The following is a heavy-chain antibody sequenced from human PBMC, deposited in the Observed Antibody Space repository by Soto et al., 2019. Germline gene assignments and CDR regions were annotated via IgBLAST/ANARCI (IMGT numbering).Heavy chain of an antibody. J-gene: IGHJ6*02. V-gene: IGHV1-46*01. CDR2: INPSGGST. Sequence: ASVKVSCKASASNFTSYYINWVRQAPGQGLEWMGIINPSGGSTSYAQKFQGRVTMTRDTSTSTVYMELSSLRSEDTAVYYCARTRATRDYYYYGMDVWGQGTTVTV. CDR3: ARTRATRDYYYYGMDV. CDR1: ASNFTSYY.